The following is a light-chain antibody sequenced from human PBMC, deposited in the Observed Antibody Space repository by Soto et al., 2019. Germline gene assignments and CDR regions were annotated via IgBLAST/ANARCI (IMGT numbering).Light chain of an antibody. V-gene: IGKV3D-15*01. Sequence: ETVMTQSPATLSVSPGERATLSCRASQSVFSSLAWYQHKPGQAPRLLIYGAATRATGIPARFSGSGSGTEFTLTISSLQSDDIAVYYCQYYNRYPAAFGQGTYVELK. CDR1: QSVFSS. CDR3: QYYNRYPAA. J-gene: IGKJ1*01. CDR2: GAA.